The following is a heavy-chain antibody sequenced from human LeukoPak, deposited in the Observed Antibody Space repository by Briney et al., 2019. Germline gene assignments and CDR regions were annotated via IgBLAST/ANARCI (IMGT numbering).Heavy chain of an antibody. CDR3: ARLYYYGMDV. Sequence: SVKVSCKASGGTFSSYAISWVRQAPGQGLEWMGRIIPILGIANYAQKFQGRVTITADKSTSTAYMELSSLRSEDTAVYYCARLYYYGMDVWGQGTTVTVSS. V-gene: IGHV1-69*04. J-gene: IGHJ6*02. CDR1: GGTFSSYA. CDR2: IIPILGIA.